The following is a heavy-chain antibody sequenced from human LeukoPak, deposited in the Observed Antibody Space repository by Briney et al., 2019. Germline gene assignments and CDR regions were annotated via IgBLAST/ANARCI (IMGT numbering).Heavy chain of an antibody. D-gene: IGHD1-26*01. CDR3: TPSIVGATTFDY. V-gene: IGHV3-15*01. CDR1: GFTFSNAW. J-gene: IGHJ4*02. CDR2: IKTKTDGETT. Sequence: GGSLRLSCAASGFTFSNAWMSWVRQAPGKGLEWVGRIKTKTDGETTDYASPVKGRFTISRDDSKNTLYLQMNSLKTEDTAVFFCTPSIVGATTFDYWGQGTLVTVSS.